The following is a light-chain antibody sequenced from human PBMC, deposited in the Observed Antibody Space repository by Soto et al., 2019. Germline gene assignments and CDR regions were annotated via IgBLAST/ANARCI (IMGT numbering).Light chain of an antibody. CDR1: SSNIGSNT. V-gene: IGLV1-44*01. J-gene: IGLJ1*01. CDR2: SNN. CDR3: AAWDDSLNGPLYV. Sequence: QSVLTQPPSASGTPGQRVTISCSGSSSNIGSNTVNWYQQLPGTAPKLLIYSNNQRPSGVPGRFSGSKSGTSASLAISGLQSEDEADYYCAAWDDSLNGPLYVFGTGTKLTVL.